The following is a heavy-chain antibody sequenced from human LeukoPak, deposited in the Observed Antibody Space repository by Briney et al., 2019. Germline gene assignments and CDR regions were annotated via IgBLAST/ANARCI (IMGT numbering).Heavy chain of an antibody. J-gene: IGHJ6*03. Sequence: AGGSLRLSCVASGFTFSSYSMHWVRQAPGKGLEWLAVISYDGRNEYYADSVKGRFTGSRDNPKNTLYLQMNSLRDDDTAVYYCARVGCSTTTCYASHYSYSYIDVWGKGTTVTISS. CDR3: ARVGCSTTTCYASHYSYSYIDV. D-gene: IGHD2-2*01. CDR1: GFTFSSYS. CDR2: ISYDGRNE. V-gene: IGHV3-30*04.